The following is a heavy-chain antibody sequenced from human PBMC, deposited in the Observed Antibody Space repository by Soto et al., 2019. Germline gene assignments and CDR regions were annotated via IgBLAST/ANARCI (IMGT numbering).Heavy chain of an antibody. V-gene: IGHV1-3*05. Sequence: QVKLVQSGAEEKKPGASVKVSCKASGYTFTSYAMHWVRQAPGQRLEWMGWINAGNANTKYSHNFQGRVTIARDTSASTAYMELSSLRSEETAVYYGARGVAPYYFDYWGQGTLVTVSS. J-gene: IGHJ4*02. CDR1: GYTFTSYA. D-gene: IGHD2-15*01. CDR3: ARGVAPYYFDY. CDR2: INAGNANT.